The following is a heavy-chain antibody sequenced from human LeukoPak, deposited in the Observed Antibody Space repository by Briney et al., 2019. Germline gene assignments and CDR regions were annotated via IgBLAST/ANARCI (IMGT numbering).Heavy chain of an antibody. J-gene: IGHJ4*02. CDR2: IYYSGST. V-gene: IGHV4-39*01. D-gene: IGHD6-6*01. Sequence: SETLSLTCTVSGGSISSSSYYWGWIRQPPGTGLEWIGSIYYSGSTYYNPSLKSRVTISVGTSKNQFSLKLSSVTAADTAVYYCAREQLVGDYFDYWGQGTLVTVSS. CDR1: GGSISSSSYY. CDR3: AREQLVGDYFDY.